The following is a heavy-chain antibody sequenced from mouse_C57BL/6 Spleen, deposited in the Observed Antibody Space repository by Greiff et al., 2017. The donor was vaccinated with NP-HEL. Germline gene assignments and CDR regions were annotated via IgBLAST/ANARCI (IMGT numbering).Heavy chain of an antibody. D-gene: IGHD2-1*01. Sequence: QVQLKESGPELVKPGASVKISCKASGYTFTDYYINWVKQRPGQGLEWIGWIFPGSGSTYYNEKFKGKATLTVDKSSSTAYMLLSSLTSEDSAVYFCARKAVGNGSAMDYWGQGTSVTVSS. CDR3: ARKAVGNGSAMDY. J-gene: IGHJ4*01. CDR2: IFPGSGST. V-gene: IGHV1-75*01. CDR1: GYTFTDYY.